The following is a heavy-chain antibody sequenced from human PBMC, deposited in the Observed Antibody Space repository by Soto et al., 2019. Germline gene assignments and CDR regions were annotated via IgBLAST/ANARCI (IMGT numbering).Heavy chain of an antibody. J-gene: IGHJ4*03. V-gene: IGHV4-30-4*01. CDR1: GGSISSGDYY. Sequence: SETLSLTCTVSGGSISSGDYYWSWIRQPPGKGLEWIGYIYYSGSTYYNPSLKSRVTISVDTSKNQFSLKLSSVTAADTAVYYCARDQRAFRYFDYWGQGIQVTVSS. CDR2: IYYSGST. CDR3: ARDQRAFRYFDY.